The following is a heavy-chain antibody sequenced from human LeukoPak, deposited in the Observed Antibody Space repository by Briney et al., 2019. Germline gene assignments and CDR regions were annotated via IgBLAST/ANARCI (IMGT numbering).Heavy chain of an antibody. Sequence: GGSLRLSCAASGFTFSSYAMSWVRQAPGKGLEWVSAISGSGGNTYYADSVKGRFTISRDNSKNTLYLQMNSLRAEDTAVYYCAKDRSGCSSTSCYFGRWFDPWGQGTLVTVSS. CDR1: GFTFSSYA. CDR3: AKDRSGCSSTSCYFGRWFDP. V-gene: IGHV3-23*01. CDR2: ISGSGGNT. J-gene: IGHJ5*02. D-gene: IGHD2-2*01.